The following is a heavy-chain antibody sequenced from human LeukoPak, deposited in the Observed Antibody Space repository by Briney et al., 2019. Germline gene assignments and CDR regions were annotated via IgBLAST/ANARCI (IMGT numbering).Heavy chain of an antibody. Sequence: GGSLRLSCAASGFSFSTTWMHWVRQAPGKGLVWVARINSDGTGIIYADSVKGRFTISRDNSKNTLYLQMNSLRAEDTAVYYCAKDLIQVGATFDYWGQGTLVTVSS. J-gene: IGHJ4*02. CDR1: GFSFSTTW. CDR2: INSDGTGI. D-gene: IGHD1-26*01. CDR3: AKDLIQVGATFDY. V-gene: IGHV3-74*01.